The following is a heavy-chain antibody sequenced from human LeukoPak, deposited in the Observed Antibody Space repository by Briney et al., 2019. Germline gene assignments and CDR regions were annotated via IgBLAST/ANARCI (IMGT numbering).Heavy chain of an antibody. Sequence: PGRSLRLSCAASGFTFSSYGMHWVRQAPGKGLEWVAVIWYDGSNKYYADSVKGRFTISRDNSKNTLYLQMNSLRAEDTAVYYCARGRGSYSADYWGQGTLVTVSS. D-gene: IGHD1-26*01. CDR1: GFTFSSYG. CDR3: ARGRGSYSADY. V-gene: IGHV3-33*01. J-gene: IGHJ4*02. CDR2: IWYDGSNK.